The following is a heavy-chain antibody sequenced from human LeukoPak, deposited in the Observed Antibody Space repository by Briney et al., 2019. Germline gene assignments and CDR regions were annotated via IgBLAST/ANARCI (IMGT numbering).Heavy chain of an antibody. V-gene: IGHV3-21*01. D-gene: IGHD2-2*01. CDR1: GFTFSSYS. Sequence: PGGSLRLSCAASGFTFSSYSMNWVRQAPGKGLEWVSSISSSSSHIYYADSVKGRFTISRDNAKNSLYLQMNSLRAEDTAVYYCARDYRLLLDYWGQGTLVTVSS. CDR2: ISSSSSHI. J-gene: IGHJ4*02. CDR3: ARDYRLLLDY.